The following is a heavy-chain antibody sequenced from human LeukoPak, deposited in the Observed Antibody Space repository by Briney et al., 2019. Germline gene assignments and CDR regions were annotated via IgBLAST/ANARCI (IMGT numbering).Heavy chain of an antibody. CDR1: GFTFSSYA. Sequence: GGSLRLSCAASGFTFSSYAMSWVRQAPGKGLEWVSAISGSGGSTYYADSVKGRFTISRDNSKNALYLQMNSLRAEDTAVYYCAKDRISGDYAYWGQGTLVTVSS. V-gene: IGHV3-23*01. D-gene: IGHD4-17*01. CDR2: ISGSGGST. CDR3: AKDRISGDYAY. J-gene: IGHJ4*02.